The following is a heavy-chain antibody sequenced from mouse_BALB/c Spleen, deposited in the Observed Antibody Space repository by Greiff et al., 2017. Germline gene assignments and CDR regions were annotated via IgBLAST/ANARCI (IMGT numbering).Heavy chain of an antibody. CDR3: ARRVTAYAMDY. CDR2: ISNGGGST. D-gene: IGHD2-2*01. V-gene: IGHV5-12-2*01. Sequence: EVKLMESGGGLVQPGGSLKLSCAASGFTFSSYTMSWVRQTPEKRLEWVAYISNGGGSTYYPDTVKGRFTISRDNAKNTLYLQMSSLKSEDTAMYYCARRVTAYAMDYWGQGTSVTVSS. CDR1: GFTFSSYT. J-gene: IGHJ4*01.